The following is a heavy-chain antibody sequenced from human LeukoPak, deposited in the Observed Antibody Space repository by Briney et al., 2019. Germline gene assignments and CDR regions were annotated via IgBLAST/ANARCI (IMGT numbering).Heavy chain of an antibody. J-gene: IGHJ3*02. V-gene: IGHV4-61*02. CDR2: IYTSGST. CDR3: ARVGYYCSSTSCRGALDI. D-gene: IGHD2-2*01. Sequence: SETLSLTCTVSGGSISSGSYYWSWIRQPAGKGLEWIGRIYTSGSTNYNPALKSRVTISVDTSKNQFSLKLSSVTAADTAVYYCARVGYYCSSTSCRGALDIWGQGTMVTVSS. CDR1: GGSISSGSYY.